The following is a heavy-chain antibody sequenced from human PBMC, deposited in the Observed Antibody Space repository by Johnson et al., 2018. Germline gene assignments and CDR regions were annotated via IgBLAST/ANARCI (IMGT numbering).Heavy chain of an antibody. V-gene: IGHV1-46*01. D-gene: IGHD6-13*01. J-gene: IGHJ4*02. CDR2: IKPGGGSS. CDR1: GYTFIRYY. CDR3: AGVEGSAASGTD. Sequence: VQLLESGAEVKKPGASLKVSCKASGYTFIRYYIHWVRQAPGQGLEWMGLIKPGGGSSKYAQKFQGRVTMTRDSSTTTGYLELSNLRSADTAMYYCAGVEGSAASGTDWGQGTLVTVSS.